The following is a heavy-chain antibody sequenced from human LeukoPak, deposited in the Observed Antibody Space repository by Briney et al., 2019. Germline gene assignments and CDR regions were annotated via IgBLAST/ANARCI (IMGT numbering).Heavy chain of an antibody. Sequence: SETLSLTCTVSGGSISSGCYYWGWIRQSPGKGLEWIGYVYYSGSTEYNPSLRSRVTISLEMSKRQFSLNLTSVTAADTAVYYCASNTGTVFDYWGQGALVTVSS. D-gene: IGHD7-27*01. V-gene: IGHV4-61*01. CDR3: ASNTGTVFDY. J-gene: IGHJ4*02. CDR1: GGSISSGCYY. CDR2: VYYSGST.